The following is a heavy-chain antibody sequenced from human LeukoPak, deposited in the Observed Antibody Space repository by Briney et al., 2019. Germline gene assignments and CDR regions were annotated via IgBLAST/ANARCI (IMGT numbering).Heavy chain of an antibody. J-gene: IGHJ3*02. CDR3: AKVDPPIIAGARGDAFEI. V-gene: IGHV1-18*01. Sequence: ASVKVSCKASGYRFSNFGITWVRQAPGQGLEWMGWTSPYDDNPEYGKKFQGRVTMTTDTSTNTAYMELRSLRPGDTAVYYCAKVDPPIIAGARGDAFEIWGQGTLVTVSS. CDR1: GYRFSNFG. D-gene: IGHD1-26*01. CDR2: TSPYDDNP.